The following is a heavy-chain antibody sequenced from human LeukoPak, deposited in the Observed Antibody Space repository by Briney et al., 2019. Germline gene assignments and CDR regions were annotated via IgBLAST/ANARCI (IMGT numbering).Heavy chain of an antibody. CDR1: GFTFSSYS. J-gene: IGHJ6*03. CDR2: ISSSSSYI. CDR3: ARDSLVDSYGSNYYYYYYMDV. V-gene: IGHV3-21*01. D-gene: IGHD5-18*01. Sequence: GGSLRLSCAASGFTFSSYSMNWVRQAPGKGLEWVSSISSSSSYIYYADSVKGRFTISRDNAKNSLYLQMNSLRAEDTAVYYCARDSLVDSYGSNYYYYYYMDVWGKGTTVTVSS.